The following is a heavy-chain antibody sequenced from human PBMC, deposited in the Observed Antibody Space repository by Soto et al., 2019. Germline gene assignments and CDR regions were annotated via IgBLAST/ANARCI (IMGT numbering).Heavy chain of an antibody. J-gene: IGHJ6*03. V-gene: IGHV1-8*01. CDR3: ARVTTRYYYYMDG. CDR2: MNPNSGNT. CDR1: GYTFTSYD. D-gene: IGHD4-4*01. Sequence: QLQLVQSGAEVKKPGASVKVSCKASGYTFTSYDINWVRQATGQGLEWMGWMNPNSGNTGYAQKCQGRVTRASKTNINTAYMEQRSLRPEDMAGYYCARVTTRYYYYMDGGGKVTTVTVSS.